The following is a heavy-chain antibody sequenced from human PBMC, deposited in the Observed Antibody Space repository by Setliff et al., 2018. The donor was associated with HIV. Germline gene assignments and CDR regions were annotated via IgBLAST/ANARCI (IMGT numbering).Heavy chain of an antibody. CDR1: GASTSNDY. V-gene: IGHV4-59*01. J-gene: IGHJ4*02. CDR2: ISSSGST. CDR3: ARGDRYYGSGGDYVGGWYYFDI. Sequence: SETLSLTCTVSGASTSNDYWNWIRQSPGKGLEWIGYISSSGSTNSNPSLKSRVTISVDMSTTQIFLSLTSVTAADTAVYYCARGDRYYGSGGDYVGGWYYFDIWGQGTLVTVSS. D-gene: IGHD3-10*01.